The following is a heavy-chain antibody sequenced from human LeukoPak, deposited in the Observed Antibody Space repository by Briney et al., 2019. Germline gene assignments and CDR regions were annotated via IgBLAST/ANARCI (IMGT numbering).Heavy chain of an antibody. J-gene: IGHJ4*02. CDR1: GYTFTGYY. Sequence: ASVKVSCKASGYTFTGYYMHWVRQAPGQGLEWMGWINPNSGGTNYAQKFQGRVTMTRDTSISTAYMELSSLRSDDTAVYYCARDVSLITARPRFVDYWGQGTLVTVPS. CDR3: ARDVSLITARPRFVDY. D-gene: IGHD6-6*01. CDR2: INPNSGGT. V-gene: IGHV1-2*02.